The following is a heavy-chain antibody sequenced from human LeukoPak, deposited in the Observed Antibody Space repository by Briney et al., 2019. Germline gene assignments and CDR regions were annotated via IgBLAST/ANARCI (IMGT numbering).Heavy chain of an antibody. J-gene: IGHJ6*03. Sequence: SETLSLTCTVSGGSISSSSYYLGWIRQPPGKGLEWIGSIYYSGSTYYNPSLKSRVTTSVDTSKNQFSLKLSSVTAADTAVYYCARGTTAAGILYYYMDVWGKGTTVTVSS. D-gene: IGHD6-13*01. CDR3: ARGTTAAGILYYYMDV. V-gene: IGHV4-39*07. CDR2: IYYSGST. CDR1: GGSISSSSYY.